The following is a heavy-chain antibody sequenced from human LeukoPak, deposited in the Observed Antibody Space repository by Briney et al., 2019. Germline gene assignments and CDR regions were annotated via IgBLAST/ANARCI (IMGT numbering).Heavy chain of an antibody. V-gene: IGHV4-34*01. CDR1: GGSFSGYY. D-gene: IGHD6-13*01. J-gene: IGHJ4*02. CDR2: INHSGST. CDR3: ARDVVAAVGTWDY. Sequence: SETLSLTCAVYGGSFSGYYWSWIRQPPGKGLEWIGEINHSGSTNYSPSLNSRVTMSVDTSKNQFSLKLSSVTAADTAVYYCARDVVAAVGTWDYWGQGTLVTVSS.